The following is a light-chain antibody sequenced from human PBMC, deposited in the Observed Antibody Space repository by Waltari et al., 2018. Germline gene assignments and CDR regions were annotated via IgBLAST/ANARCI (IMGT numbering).Light chain of an antibody. Sequence: EIVMTQSPTTLSVSPGERVTPPCSASQSVTTNLAWYQQKPGQAPRILIYGASTRATGIPARFTGSGSETEFTLTISSLQSEDSAVYFCQQYDAWPPWTFGQGTKVEIK. CDR1: QSVTTN. CDR3: QQYDAWPPWT. CDR2: GAS. V-gene: IGKV3-15*01. J-gene: IGKJ1*01.